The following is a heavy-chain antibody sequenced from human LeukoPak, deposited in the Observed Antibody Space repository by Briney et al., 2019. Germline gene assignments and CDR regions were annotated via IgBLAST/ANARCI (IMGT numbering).Heavy chain of an antibody. Sequence: SETLSLTCAVYGGSFSGYYWSWIRHPPGKGLEWIGEINHSGGTNYNPSLKSRVTISVDTSKNQFSLKLSSVTAADTAVYYCARGSGWYLSRIDYWGQGTLVTVSS. CDR3: ARGSGWYLSRIDY. CDR1: GGSFSGYY. J-gene: IGHJ4*02. V-gene: IGHV4-34*01. CDR2: INHSGGT. D-gene: IGHD6-19*01.